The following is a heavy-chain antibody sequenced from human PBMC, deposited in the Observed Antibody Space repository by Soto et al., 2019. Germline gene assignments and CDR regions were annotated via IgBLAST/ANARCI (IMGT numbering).Heavy chain of an antibody. V-gene: IGHV3-23*01. CDR1: GFTFSSYA. Sequence: EVQLLESGGGLVQPGGSLRLSCAASGFTFSSYAMSWVRQAPGKGLEWVSAISGSGGSTYYADSVKGRFTISRDNSENTLYLQMNSLRAEDTAVYYCAKDLSYYYDSLTGYYFDYWGQGTLVTVSS. D-gene: IGHD3-9*01. J-gene: IGHJ4*02. CDR3: AKDLSYYYDSLTGYYFDY. CDR2: ISGSGGST.